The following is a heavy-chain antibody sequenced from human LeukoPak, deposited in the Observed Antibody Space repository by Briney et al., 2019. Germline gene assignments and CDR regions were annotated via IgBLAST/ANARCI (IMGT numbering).Heavy chain of an antibody. D-gene: IGHD3-22*01. J-gene: IGHJ5*02. CDR1: GGSIGSYY. CDR3: AKDLYYYDTNAYYFDWFDP. V-gene: IGHV4-59*01. CDR2: IYNSGSP. Sequence: SETLSLTCTVSGGSIGSYYWSWIRQPPGKGLEWIGYIYNSGSPNYNPSLKSRVTMSVDTSKNQFSLKLSSVTAADTAVYYCAKDLYYYDTNAYYFDWFDPWGQGTLVTVSS.